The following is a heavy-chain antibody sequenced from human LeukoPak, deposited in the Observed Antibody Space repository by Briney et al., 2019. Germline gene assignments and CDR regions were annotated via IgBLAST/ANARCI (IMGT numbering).Heavy chain of an antibody. J-gene: IGHJ4*02. Sequence: SETLSLTCSVSGGSVSSGSYYWSWIRQPPGKGLEWIGDIYYSGSIYYNPSLRSRVTISLDTSKNQFSLKLSSVTAADTAVYFCARAPRGYNYGYGVFDFWGQGTLVTVSS. CDR1: GGSVSSGSYY. V-gene: IGHV4-61*01. D-gene: IGHD5-18*01. CDR2: IYYSGSI. CDR3: ARAPRGYNYGYGVFDF.